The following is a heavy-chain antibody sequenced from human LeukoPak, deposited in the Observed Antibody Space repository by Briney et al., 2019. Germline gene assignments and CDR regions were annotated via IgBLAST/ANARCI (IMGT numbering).Heavy chain of an antibody. J-gene: IGHJ5*02. CDR3: ARVVDCSGGSCYYSGWFDP. D-gene: IGHD2-15*01. CDR2: MNPNSGNT. V-gene: IGHV1-8*01. Sequence: GASVKVSCKASGYTFTSYDINWVRQATGQGLEWMGWMNPNSGNTGYAQKFQGRVTMTRNTSISTAYMELSSLRSEDTAVYYCARVVDCSGGSCYYSGWFDPWGQGTLVTVSS. CDR1: GYTFTSYD.